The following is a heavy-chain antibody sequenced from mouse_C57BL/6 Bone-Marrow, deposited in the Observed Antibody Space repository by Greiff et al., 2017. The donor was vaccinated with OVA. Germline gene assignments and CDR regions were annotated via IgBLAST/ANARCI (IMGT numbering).Heavy chain of an antibody. Sequence: VQLQQSGPELVKPGASVKLSCKASGYTFTSYDINWVKQRPGQGLEWIGWIYPRDGSTKYNKKFKGKATLTVDTSSSTAYMELHSLTSEDSAVYVCARKGIDYDLYYYAMDYWGQGTSVTVSA. J-gene: IGHJ4*01. CDR1: GYTFTSYD. D-gene: IGHD2-4*01. CDR3: ARKGIDYDLYYYAMDY. V-gene: IGHV1-85*01. CDR2: IYPRDGST.